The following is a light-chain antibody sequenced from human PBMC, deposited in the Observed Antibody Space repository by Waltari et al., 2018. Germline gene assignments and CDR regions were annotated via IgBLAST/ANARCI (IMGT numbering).Light chain of an antibody. CDR1: QDISNY. J-gene: IGKJ2*01. CDR2: DAS. Sequence: DIQLTQSPSSLSASVGDRVTITCQASQDISNYLHWHQHKPGKAPQLLLYDASNLERGVPPRFSGSGSGTDFTFTISSLQPEDVGTYYCQQYDHLPYTFGQGTKLEI. CDR3: QQYDHLPYT. V-gene: IGKV1-33*01.